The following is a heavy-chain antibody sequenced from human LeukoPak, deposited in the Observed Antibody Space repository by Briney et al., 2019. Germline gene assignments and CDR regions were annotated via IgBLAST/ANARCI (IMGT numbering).Heavy chain of an antibody. J-gene: IGHJ4*02. Sequence: NPSETLSLTCTVSGGSISSYSWSWIRQPPGKGLEWIGYIYSSGSTNYNPSLKSRVTISVDTSKNQFSLKLSSVTAADTAVYYCARGGIAVAGTFDYWGQGTLVTVSS. CDR1: GGSISSYS. D-gene: IGHD6-19*01. CDR3: ARGGIAVAGTFDY. CDR2: IYSSGST. V-gene: IGHV4-59*01.